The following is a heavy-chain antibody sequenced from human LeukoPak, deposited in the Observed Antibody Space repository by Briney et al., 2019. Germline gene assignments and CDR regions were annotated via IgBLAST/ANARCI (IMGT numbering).Heavy chain of an antibody. J-gene: IGHJ4*02. V-gene: IGHV3-48*02. CDR3: AAENYDYGDF. CDR1: GFTFSSYG. Sequence: GRSLRLSCAASGFTFSSYGVNWVSQAPGKGLEWVSYINSGGDTIFYADSVKGRFTISRDNAKNSLYLQMNSLRDEDTAVYYCAAENYDYGDFWGQGTLVTVSS. D-gene: IGHD3-10*01. CDR2: INSGGDTI.